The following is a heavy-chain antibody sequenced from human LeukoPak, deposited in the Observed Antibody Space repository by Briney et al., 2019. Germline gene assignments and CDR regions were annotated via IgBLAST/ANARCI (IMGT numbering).Heavy chain of an antibody. Sequence: PSETLSLTCTVSGGSISSGAYYWSWIRQPPGKGLEWIGYIYYSGSTYYNPSLKSRVTISVDTSKNQFSLKLSSVTAADTAVYYCARDSSSWSKNFDYWGQGTLVTVSS. J-gene: IGHJ4*02. D-gene: IGHD6-13*01. CDR2: IYYSGST. V-gene: IGHV4-30-4*01. CDR3: ARDSSSWSKNFDY. CDR1: GGSISSGAYY.